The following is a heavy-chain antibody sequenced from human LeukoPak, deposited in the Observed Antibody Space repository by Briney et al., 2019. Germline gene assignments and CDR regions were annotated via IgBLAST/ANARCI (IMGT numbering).Heavy chain of an antibody. D-gene: IGHD6-13*01. CDR2: IYSGGST. Sequence: GGSLRLSCAASGFTVSSNYMSWVRQAPGKGLEWVSVIYSGGSTYYADSVKGRFTISRDNSKNTLYLQMNSLRAEDTAVYYCARDQDVAAAGTWGSIDYWGQGTLVTVSS. V-gene: IGHV3-53*05. J-gene: IGHJ4*02. CDR1: GFTVSSNY. CDR3: ARDQDVAAAGTWGSIDY.